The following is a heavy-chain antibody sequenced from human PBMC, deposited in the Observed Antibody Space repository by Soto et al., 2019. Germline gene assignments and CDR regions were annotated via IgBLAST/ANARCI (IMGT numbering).Heavy chain of an antibody. J-gene: IGHJ4*02. V-gene: IGHV3-30-3*01. D-gene: IGHD2-21*02. CDR1: GFTFSSYA. CDR2: ISYDGSNK. CDR3: ARDAVAYCGGDCRTFDY. Sequence: QVQLVESGGGVVQPGRSLRLSCAASGFTFSSYAMHWVRQAPGKGLEWVAVISYDGSNKYYADSVKGRFTIPRDNSKNTRYLQMNSLRAEDTAVYYCARDAVAYCGGDCRTFDYWGQGTLVTVSS.